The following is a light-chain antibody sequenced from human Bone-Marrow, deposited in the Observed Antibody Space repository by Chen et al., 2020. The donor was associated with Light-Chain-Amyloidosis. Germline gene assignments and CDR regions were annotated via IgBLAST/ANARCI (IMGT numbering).Light chain of an antibody. Sequence: EIVLPQSPGTLSLSPGEGANLSCRASQTISSNYFTWYQQKFGQAPRLLIYGSSSRATGIPDRFTGSGSGTDFTLTINRLEPEDFAMYYCQQYGTSPLTFGGGTKVEIK. CDR1: QTISSNY. J-gene: IGKJ4*01. CDR2: GSS. CDR3: QQYGTSPLT. V-gene: IGKV3-20*01.